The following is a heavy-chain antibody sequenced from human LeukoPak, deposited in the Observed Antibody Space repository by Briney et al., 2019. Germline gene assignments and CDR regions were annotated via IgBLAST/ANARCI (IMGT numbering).Heavy chain of an antibody. CDR1: GYTFTGYY. CDR3: ARDLEGYFDWLENYGMDV. CDR2: INPNSGGT. J-gene: IGHJ6*02. D-gene: IGHD3-9*01. V-gene: IGHV1-2*02. Sequence: GASVKVSCKASGYTFTGYYMHWVRQAPGQGLEWMGWINPNSGGTNYAQKFRGRVTMTRDTSISTAYMELSRLRSDDTAVYYCARDLEGYFDWLENYGMDVWGQGTTVTVSS.